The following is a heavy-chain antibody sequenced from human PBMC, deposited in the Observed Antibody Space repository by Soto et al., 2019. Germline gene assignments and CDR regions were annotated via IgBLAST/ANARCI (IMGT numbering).Heavy chain of an antibody. Sequence: ASVKVSCKASGYTFTSYGISWVLQAPGQGLEWMGWISAYNGNTNYAQKLQGRVTMTTDTSTSTAYMELRSLRSDDTAVYYCARDQGRRFLEWRNWFDPWGQGTLVTVSS. J-gene: IGHJ5*02. CDR2: ISAYNGNT. CDR1: GYTFTSYG. CDR3: ARDQGRRFLEWRNWFDP. D-gene: IGHD3-3*01. V-gene: IGHV1-18*01.